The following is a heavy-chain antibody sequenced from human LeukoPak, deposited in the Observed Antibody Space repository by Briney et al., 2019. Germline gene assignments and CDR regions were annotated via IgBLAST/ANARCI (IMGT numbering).Heavy chain of an antibody. CDR1: GGSISSSSYY. V-gene: IGHV4-39*01. D-gene: IGHD3-10*01. CDR3: ARLRWPRGGRSSFDY. CDR2: IYYSGST. J-gene: IGHJ4*02. Sequence: SETLSLTCTVSGGSISSSSYYWGWIRQPPGKGLEWIGSIYYSGSTYYNPSLKSRVTISVDTSKNQFSLKLSSVTAADTAVYYCARLRWPRGGRSSFDYWGQGALVTVSS.